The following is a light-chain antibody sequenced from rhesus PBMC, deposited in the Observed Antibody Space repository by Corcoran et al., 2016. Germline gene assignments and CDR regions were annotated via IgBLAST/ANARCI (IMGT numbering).Light chain of an antibody. J-gene: IGKJ1*01. CDR3: QQYTNRPWT. CDR2: KAA. V-gene: IGKV1-22*01. CDR1: QDNSYW. Sequence: DIQMTQSPSSLSASVGDTVTITCRASQDNSYWLAWYQQKPGKAPKVLIDKAATLHSGVPSRFRGSGSGTDFTLTFNSLQSEDFATFCCQQYTNRPWTFGQGTKVEIK.